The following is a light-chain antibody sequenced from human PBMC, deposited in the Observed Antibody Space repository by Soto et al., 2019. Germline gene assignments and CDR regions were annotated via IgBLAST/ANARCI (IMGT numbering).Light chain of an antibody. CDR2: AAS. Sequence: EIVMTQSPATLSVSPGERATLSCRASQSVSGNLAWYQQKPGQAPRLLIYAASTRATGIPARFSGSGSGTEFTLTISSLQSEDFAVDYCQQYNNWPPLTFGPGTKVDIK. CDR3: QQYNNWPPLT. J-gene: IGKJ3*01. V-gene: IGKV3-15*01. CDR1: QSVSGN.